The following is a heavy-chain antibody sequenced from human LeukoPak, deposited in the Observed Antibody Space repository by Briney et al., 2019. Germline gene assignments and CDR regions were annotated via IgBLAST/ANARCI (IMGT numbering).Heavy chain of an antibody. CDR1: GFTFSSYG. CDR2: IWYDGSNK. V-gene: IGHV3-33*01. CDR3: ARLYSYGYVNDY. Sequence: PGGSLRLSCAASGFTFSSYGMHWVRQAPGKGLEWVAVIWYDGSNKYYADSVEGRFTISRDNSKNTLYLQMNSLRAEDTAVYYCARLYSYGYVNDYWGQGTLVTVSS. J-gene: IGHJ4*02. D-gene: IGHD5-18*01.